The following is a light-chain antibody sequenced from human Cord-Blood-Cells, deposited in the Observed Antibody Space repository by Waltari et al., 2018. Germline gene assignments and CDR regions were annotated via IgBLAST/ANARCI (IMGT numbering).Light chain of an antibody. CDR3: QQYDNLPIT. V-gene: IGKV1-33*01. CDR2: DAS. J-gene: IGKJ5*01. CDR1: QDISNY. Sequence: DIQMTQSPSSPSASVGDRVTITCQASQDISNYLNWYQQKPGKAPKLLIYDASNLETGVPSRFSGSGSGTDFTFTISSLQPEDIATYYCQQYDNLPITLGQGTRLEIK.